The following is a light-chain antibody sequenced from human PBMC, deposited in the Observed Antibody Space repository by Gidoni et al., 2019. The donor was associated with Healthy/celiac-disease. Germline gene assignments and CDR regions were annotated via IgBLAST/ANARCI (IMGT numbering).Light chain of an antibody. J-gene: IGLJ2*01. Sequence: QAALTQPPSASGSPGQSVTISCTGTSSDVGGYNYVSWYQQHPGKAPKLMIYAVSKRPSGVPDRFSGSMSGNPASLTVSGLQAEDEADYYCSSYAGSNNLVFGGGTKLTVL. CDR3: SSYAGSNNLV. CDR1: SSDVGGYNY. V-gene: IGLV2-8*01. CDR2: AVS.